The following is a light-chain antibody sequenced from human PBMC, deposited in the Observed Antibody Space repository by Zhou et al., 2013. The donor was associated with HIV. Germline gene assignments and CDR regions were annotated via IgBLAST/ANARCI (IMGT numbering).Light chain of an antibody. CDR1: QSVSSN. Sequence: EVVMTQSPATLSVSPGERVTLSCRASQSVSSNLAWYQQKPGQGPRLLIYGASTRVTGIPVRFIGSGSGTEFTLTISSLQPDDFATYFCQQYLNYPLTFGGGTKVEIK. V-gene: IGKV3-15*01. CDR2: GAS. J-gene: IGKJ4*01. CDR3: QQYLNYPLT.